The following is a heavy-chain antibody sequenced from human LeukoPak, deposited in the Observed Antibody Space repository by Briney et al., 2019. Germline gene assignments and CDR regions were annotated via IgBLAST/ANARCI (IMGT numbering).Heavy chain of an antibody. CDR2: IKRKTDGGTA. CDR1: GFTFSNYW. V-gene: IGHV3-15*05. D-gene: IGHD2-15*01. Sequence: GGSLRLSCAASGFTFSNYWMSWVRQAPGKGLEWVGRIKRKTDGGTADYAAPVKGRFTISRDDAKNTLYLQMNSLKTEDTAVYFCAGYCSGGNCYWDPYFDYWGQGTLVTVSS. CDR3: AGYCSGGNCYWDPYFDY. J-gene: IGHJ4*02.